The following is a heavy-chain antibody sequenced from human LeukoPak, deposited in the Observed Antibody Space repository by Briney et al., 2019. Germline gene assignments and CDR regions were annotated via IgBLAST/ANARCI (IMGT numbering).Heavy chain of an antibody. CDR2: ISSSSSFI. J-gene: IGHJ4*02. CDR1: GFTFSSYS. CDR3: ARDLGATPFFDY. D-gene: IGHD1-26*01. Sequence: GGSLRLSCAASGFTFSSYSMNWVRQAPGKGLEWVSSISSSSSFIYYADSVKGRFTISRDNAKNSLYLQMNSLRAEDTAVYYCARDLGATPFFDYWGQGTLVTVSS. V-gene: IGHV3-21*01.